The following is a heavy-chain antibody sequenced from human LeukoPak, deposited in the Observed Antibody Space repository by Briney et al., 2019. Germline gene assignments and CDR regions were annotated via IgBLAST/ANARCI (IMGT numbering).Heavy chain of an antibody. V-gene: IGHV3-23*01. CDR1: GFTFSSYA. CDR3: AKVAGAYYDSSGYYSRYNWFDP. CDR2: ISGSGGST. J-gene: IGHJ5*02. D-gene: IGHD3-22*01. Sequence: GGSLRLSCAASGFTFSSYAMSWVREAPRKGLEWVSAISGSGGSTYYADSVKGRFTISRDNSKNTLYLQMNSLRAEDTAVYYCAKVAGAYYDSSGYYSRYNWFDPWGQGTLVTVSS.